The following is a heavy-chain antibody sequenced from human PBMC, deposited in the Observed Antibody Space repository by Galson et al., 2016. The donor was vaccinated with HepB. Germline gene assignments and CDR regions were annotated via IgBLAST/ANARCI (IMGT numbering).Heavy chain of an antibody. J-gene: IGHJ4*02. CDR3: ATYLDLLLDY. V-gene: IGHV3-30-3*01. CDR1: GFTFSNYA. Sequence: SLRLSCAASGFTFSNYALHWVRQAPGKGLEWVAVISYEVGNKFYADSVKGRFTISRDNSKNTLYLQMNSLRSEDTAVYYCATYLDLLLDYWGQGTLVIVSS. CDR2: ISYEVGNK. D-gene: IGHD3/OR15-3a*01.